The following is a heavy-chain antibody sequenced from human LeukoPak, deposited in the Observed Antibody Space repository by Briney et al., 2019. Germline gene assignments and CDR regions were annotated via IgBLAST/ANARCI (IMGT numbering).Heavy chain of an antibody. CDR1: GFTFSSYG. V-gene: IGHV3-30*18. CDR3: AKEVAAAGTDGSLGY. J-gene: IGHJ4*02. D-gene: IGHD6-13*01. CDR2: ISYDGSNK. Sequence: PGGSLRLSCAASGFTFSSYGMHWVRQAPGKGLEWVAVISYDGSNKYYADSVKGRFTISRDNSKNTLYLQMNSLRAEDTAVYYCAKEVAAAGTDGSLGYWGQGTLVTVSS.